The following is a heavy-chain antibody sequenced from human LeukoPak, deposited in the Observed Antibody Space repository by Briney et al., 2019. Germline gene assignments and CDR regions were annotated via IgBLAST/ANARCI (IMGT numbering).Heavy chain of an antibody. V-gene: IGHV3-48*04. CDR2: ISSSSSTI. CDR3: ARDCSSATCYAAFDY. CDR1: GFTFSSYS. J-gene: IGHJ4*02. Sequence: GGSLRLSCAASGFTFSSYSMNWVRQAPGKGLEWVSYISSSSSTIYYADSVKGRFTISRDNAKNSLYLQMDSLRAEDTAVYYCARDCSSATCYAAFDYWGQGVLVTVSS. D-gene: IGHD2-2*01.